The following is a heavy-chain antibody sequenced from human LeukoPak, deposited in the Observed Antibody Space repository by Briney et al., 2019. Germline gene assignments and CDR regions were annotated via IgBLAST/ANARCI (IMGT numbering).Heavy chain of an antibody. CDR1: GYTFTNYW. D-gene: IGHD4-17*01. V-gene: IGHV5-51*01. J-gene: IGHJ4*02. Sequence: GESLKISCKGSGYTFTNYWIGWVRQMPGKGLEWMGIIYSGDSDTRYSPSFQGQVTISADKSINTAYLQWSSLKASDTAMYFCARGRSQRSYFDNWGQGTLVTVSS. CDR3: ARGRSQRSYFDN. CDR2: IYSGDSDT.